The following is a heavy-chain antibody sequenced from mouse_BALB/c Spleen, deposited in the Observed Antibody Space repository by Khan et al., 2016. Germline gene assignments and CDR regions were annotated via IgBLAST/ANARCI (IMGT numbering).Heavy chain of an antibody. Sequence: EVQLQESGPGLVKPSQSLSLTCTVTGYSITSDYAWYWIRQFPGNKLEWMGYISYSGSTSYNPSLKSRISITRDTSKNQFFLQLNSVTTEDTATXYCARGLGRAYWGQGTLVTVSA. D-gene: IGHD4-1*01. V-gene: IGHV3-2*02. CDR2: ISYSGST. CDR1: GYSITSDYA. CDR3: ARGLGRAY. J-gene: IGHJ3*01.